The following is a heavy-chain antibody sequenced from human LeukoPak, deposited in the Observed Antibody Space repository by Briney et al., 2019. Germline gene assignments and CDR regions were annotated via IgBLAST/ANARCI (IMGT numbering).Heavy chain of an antibody. D-gene: IGHD1-1*01. CDR3: ARVSWFPGTSYYYMDV. CDR1: GGSISSYY. CDR2: IQYSGST. V-gene: IGHV4-59*01. Sequence: SETLSLTCTVSGGSISSYYWSWIRQPPGKGLEWIGYIQYSGSTNYNPSLKSRVTISVDTSKNQFSLKLSSVTAADTAVYYCARVSWFPGTSYYYMDVWGKGTTVTVPS. J-gene: IGHJ6*03.